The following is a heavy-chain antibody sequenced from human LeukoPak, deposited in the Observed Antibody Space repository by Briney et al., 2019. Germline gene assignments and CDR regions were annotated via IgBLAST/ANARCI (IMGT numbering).Heavy chain of an antibody. J-gene: IGHJ5*02. V-gene: IGHV4-59*13. CDR1: GXSISTYY. CDR2: INYSGST. Sequence: SETLSLTCTVSGXSISTYYWSWIRQPPGKGLEWIGYINYSGSTNYNPSLKSRVIISVDTSKNQFSLKLNSVTAADTAVYYCVRGANRYDPWGQGTLVTVSS. CDR3: VRGANRYDP.